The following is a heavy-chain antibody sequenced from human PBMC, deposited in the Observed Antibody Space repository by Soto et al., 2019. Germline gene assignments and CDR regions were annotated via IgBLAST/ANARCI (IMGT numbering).Heavy chain of an antibody. D-gene: IGHD6-19*01. V-gene: IGHV3-72*01. Sequence: EVQLVESGGGLVQPGGSLRLSCAASGCTFSDHYMDWVRQAPGKGLEWVGRTRNKANSYTTEYAASVKGRFTISRDDSKNSLYLQMNSLKTEDTAVYYCARGDSSGWYGDYFDYWGQGTLVTVSS. CDR1: GCTFSDHY. J-gene: IGHJ4*02. CDR2: TRNKANSYTT. CDR3: ARGDSSGWYGDYFDY.